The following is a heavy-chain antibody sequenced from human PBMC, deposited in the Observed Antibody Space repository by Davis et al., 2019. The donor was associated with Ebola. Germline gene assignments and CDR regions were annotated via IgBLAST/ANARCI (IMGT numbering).Heavy chain of an antibody. V-gene: IGHV4-59*01. CDR1: GASISSYY. Sequence: SETLSLTCSVSGASISSYYWSWIRQAPGKGLEWIGFRYNSGSTNHNPSLQSRVIISIDTANKQISLKLSSVTAADTAVYYCAREGYTGYVRISGSYYADYWGQGTLVTVSS. D-gene: IGHD5-12*01. CDR2: RYNSGST. J-gene: IGHJ4*02. CDR3: AREGYTGYVRISGSYYADY.